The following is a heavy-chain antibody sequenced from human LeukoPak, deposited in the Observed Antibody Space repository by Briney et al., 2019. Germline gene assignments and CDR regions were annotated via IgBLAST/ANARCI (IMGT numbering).Heavy chain of an antibody. V-gene: IGHV4-30-4*01. CDR2: IYYSGST. J-gene: IGHJ6*02. Sequence: SETLSLTCTVSGVSISSGDYYWSWIRQPPGKGLEWIGYIYYSGSTYYNPSLKSRVTISVDTSKNQFSLKLSSVTAADTAVYYCARGIAAAGSHQTYYYYYGMDVWGQGTTVTVSS. CDR3: ARGIAAAGSHQTYYYYYGMDV. D-gene: IGHD6-13*01. CDR1: GVSISSGDYY.